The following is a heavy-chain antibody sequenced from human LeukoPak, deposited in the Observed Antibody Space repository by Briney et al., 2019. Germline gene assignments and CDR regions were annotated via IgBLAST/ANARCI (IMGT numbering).Heavy chain of an antibody. CDR1: GYTFTSYD. V-gene: IGHV1-8*01. CDR3: ARAGTYYYGSGRLRLFDY. D-gene: IGHD3-10*01. Sequence: GASVKVSCKATGYTFTSYDINWVRQATGQGLEWMGWMNPNSGNTGYAQKFQGRVTMTRNTSISTAYMELSSLRSEDTAVYYCARAGTYYYGSGRLRLFDYWGQGTLVTVSS. CDR2: MNPNSGNT. J-gene: IGHJ4*02.